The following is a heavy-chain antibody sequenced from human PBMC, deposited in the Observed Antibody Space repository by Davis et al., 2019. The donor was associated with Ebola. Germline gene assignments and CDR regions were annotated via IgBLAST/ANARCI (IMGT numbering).Heavy chain of an antibody. CDR3: ARGEGAPDY. CDR2: IRTYDGNT. Sequence: AASVKVSCKTFGYTFTSYGITWVRQAPGQGLEWLGWIRTYDGNTNYAQKLQDRVTMTTDASTTTVFMELRNLRSDDTAVYWCARGEGAPDYWGQGTLVTVSS. CDR1: GYTFTSYG. J-gene: IGHJ4*02. D-gene: IGHD1-26*01. V-gene: IGHV1-18*01.